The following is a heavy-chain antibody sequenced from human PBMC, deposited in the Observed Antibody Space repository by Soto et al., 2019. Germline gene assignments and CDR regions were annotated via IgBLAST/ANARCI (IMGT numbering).Heavy chain of an antibody. J-gene: IGHJ4*02. CDR1: GGTFSSYA. D-gene: IGHD3-22*01. CDR3: ARSLYYDSSGYYYDLED. V-gene: IGHV1-69*01. Sequence: QVQLVQSGAEVKKPGSSVKVSCKASGGTFSSYAISWVRQAPEQGLEWMGGIIPIFGTANYAQKFQGRVTITADESTSTAYMELSSLRSEDTAVYYCARSLYYDSSGYYYDLEDWGQGTLVTVSS. CDR2: IIPIFGTA.